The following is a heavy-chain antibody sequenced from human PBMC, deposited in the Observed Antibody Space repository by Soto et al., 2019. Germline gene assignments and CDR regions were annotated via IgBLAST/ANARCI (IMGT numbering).Heavy chain of an antibody. J-gene: IGHJ5*02. V-gene: IGHV3-11*01. CDR3: ARPTTTGGRFSGFAP. Sequence: QVQLVESGGCLVKPGGSLRLSCAASGFTFSVYYMSWIRQAPGKGLEWISYISSRGSTIYYADSVKGRFTISRDNAESSLYLQMSSLRAEEKAVYYCARPTTTGGRFSGFAPWGQGTLVTVTS. CDR2: ISSRGSTI. D-gene: IGHD4-4*01. CDR1: GFTFSVYY.